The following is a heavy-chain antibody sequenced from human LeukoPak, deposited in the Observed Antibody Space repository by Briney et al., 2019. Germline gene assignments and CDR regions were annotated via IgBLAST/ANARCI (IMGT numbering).Heavy chain of an antibody. CDR3: ARDDLPLLGYYDSSGFDY. J-gene: IGHJ4*02. CDR1: GGTFSSYA. Sequence: SVKVSCKASGGTFSSYAISWVRQAPGQGLEWMGRIIPILGIANYAQKFQGRVTITADKSTSTAYMELSSLRSEDTAVYYCARDDLPLLGYYDSSGFDYWGQGTLVTVSS. D-gene: IGHD3-22*01. CDR2: IIPILGIA. V-gene: IGHV1-69*04.